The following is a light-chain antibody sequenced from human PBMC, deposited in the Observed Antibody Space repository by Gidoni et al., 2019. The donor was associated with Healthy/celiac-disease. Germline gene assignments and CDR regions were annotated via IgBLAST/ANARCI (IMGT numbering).Light chain of an antibody. CDR3: QQLNSYRIT. CDR2: AAS. V-gene: IGKV1-9*01. J-gene: IGKJ5*01. Sequence: TQFTQSPSFLSPSVGDRVTITCRASQGISSYLAWYQQKPGKAPKLLIYAASTLQSGVPSRFSGSGSGTEFTLTISSLQPEDFATYYCQQLNSYRITFXXXTRLEIK. CDR1: QGISSY.